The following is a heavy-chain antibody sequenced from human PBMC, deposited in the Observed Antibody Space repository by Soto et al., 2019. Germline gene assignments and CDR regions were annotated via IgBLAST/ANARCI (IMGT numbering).Heavy chain of an antibody. CDR1: GYSFTNYW. CDR3: ARPIAARRGVHGVHV. J-gene: IGHJ6*02. D-gene: IGHD6-6*01. CDR2: IDPSDSYT. V-gene: IGHV5-10-1*01. Sequence: GESLKISCKASGYSFTNYWISWVRQMPGKGLEWMGRIDPSDSYTNYSPSFQGHVTISADKSISTAYLQWSSLKASDTAMYYCARPIAARRGVHGVHVWGQGTTVTASS.